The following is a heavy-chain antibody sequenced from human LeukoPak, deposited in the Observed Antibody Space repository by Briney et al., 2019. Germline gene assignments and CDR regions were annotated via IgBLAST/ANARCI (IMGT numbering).Heavy chain of an antibody. V-gene: IGHV5-51*01. J-gene: IGHJ4*02. D-gene: IGHD2-2*01. CDR3: TRREYCSDTTCSACLDY. CDR1: GYSFTTYW. CDR2: IYPGDSDT. Sequence: GESLKISCKGSGYSFTTYWIGWVRQIPGKGLEWMGIIYPGDSDTRYSPSFQGQVTISADKSINTAYLQWSSLKASDTAMYYRTRREYCSDTTCSACLDYWGQGTMVTVSS.